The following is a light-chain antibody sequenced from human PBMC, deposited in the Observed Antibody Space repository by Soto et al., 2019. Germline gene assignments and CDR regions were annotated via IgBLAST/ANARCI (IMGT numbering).Light chain of an antibody. V-gene: IGKV3-20*01. J-gene: IGKJ1*01. CDR3: QQYGSSPGT. CDR2: NIF. Sequence: EIVLTQSPGTLSLSPGERAILSCRASQSLTDTNLAWYQQKPGQAPRLLIHNIFTRATGIPDRFSGNGSGTDFTLTISRLEPEDFGVYYCQQYGSSPGTFGQGTKVEIK. CDR1: QSLTDTN.